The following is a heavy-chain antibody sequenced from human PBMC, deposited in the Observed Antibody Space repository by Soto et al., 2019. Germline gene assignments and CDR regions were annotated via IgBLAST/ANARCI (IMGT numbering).Heavy chain of an antibody. D-gene: IGHD3-22*01. CDR3: ARQGAYEWTPFLDY. CDR1: GFTFSSYG. Sequence: QVQLVESGGGVVQPGRSLRLSCAASGFTFSSYGMHWVRQAPGKGLEWVAVIWYDGSNKYYADSVKGRFTISRDNSKNTLYLQMQSLRAEDTAVYYCARQGAYEWTPFLDYWGQGTLVTVSS. CDR2: IWYDGSNK. J-gene: IGHJ4*02. V-gene: IGHV3-33*01.